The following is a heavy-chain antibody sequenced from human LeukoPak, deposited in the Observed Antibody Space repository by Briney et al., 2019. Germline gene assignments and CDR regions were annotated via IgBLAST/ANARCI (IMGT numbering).Heavy chain of an antibody. CDR2: INPNSGDT. CDR1: GYTFTGYY. Sequence: GASVKVSCKASGYTFTGYYMHWVRQAPGQGLEWMGWINPNSGDTNYAQKFQGRVTMTRDTSISTSYMELSRLRSDDTAVYYCARGVPMAVADTNYYYYYYMDVWGKGTTVTISS. D-gene: IGHD6-19*01. CDR3: ARGVPMAVADTNYYYYYYMDV. V-gene: IGHV1-2*02. J-gene: IGHJ6*03.